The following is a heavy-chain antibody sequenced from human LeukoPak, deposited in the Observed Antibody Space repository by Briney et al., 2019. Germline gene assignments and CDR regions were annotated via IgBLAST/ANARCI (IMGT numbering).Heavy chain of an antibody. V-gene: IGHV1-18*01. CDR3: ARDRLGGDLTGESLY. CDR1: GYPFDNFG. D-gene: IGHD4-17*01. J-gene: IGHJ4*02. Sequence: ASVKVFCKASGYPFDNFGLTWVRQAPGQGLEWMGWISAYNGNTHYAQKFRGRLTMTTDTSTTTAYSELRSLKSDDTAVYYCARDRLGGDLTGESLYWGQGTLVTVSS. CDR2: ISAYNGNT.